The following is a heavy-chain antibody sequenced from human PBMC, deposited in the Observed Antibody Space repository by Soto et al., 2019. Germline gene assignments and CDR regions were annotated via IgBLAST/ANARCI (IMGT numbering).Heavy chain of an antibody. CDR1: GYTFTSYD. CDR3: ARGKIPHYDFWSGYPYGMDV. Sequence: ASVKVSCKASGYTFTSYDINWVRQATGQGLEWMGWMNPNSGNTGYAQKFQGRVTMTRNTSISTAYMELSSLRSEDTAVYYCARGKIPHYDFWSGYPYGMDVWGQGTTVTVS. J-gene: IGHJ6*02. D-gene: IGHD3-3*01. V-gene: IGHV1-8*01. CDR2: MNPNSGNT.